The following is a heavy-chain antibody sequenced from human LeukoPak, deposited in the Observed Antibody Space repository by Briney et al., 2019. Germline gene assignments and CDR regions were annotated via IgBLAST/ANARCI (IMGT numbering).Heavy chain of an antibody. CDR1: GYIFTSYW. D-gene: IGHD3-22*01. CDR2: IYPGDSDT. Sequence: NRGESLQISCKGSGYIFTSYWIGWVRQMPGKGLEWMGIIYPGDSDTRYSPSFQGQVTISADKSISTAYLQWSSLKASDTAMYYCAIYYDSSGYARWWGQGTLVTVSS. V-gene: IGHV5-51*01. CDR3: AIYYDSSGYARW. J-gene: IGHJ4*02.